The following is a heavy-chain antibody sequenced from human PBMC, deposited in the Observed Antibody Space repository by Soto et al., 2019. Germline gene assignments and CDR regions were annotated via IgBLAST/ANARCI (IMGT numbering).Heavy chain of an antibody. J-gene: IGHJ5*02. Sequence: TLSLTCAVSGGSISSSNWWSWVRQPPGKGLEWIGEIYHSGSANYNPSLKSRVTISVDKSNNQFSLKVRSVTAADTAIYYCARVGLTGSSVDLWGQGTLVTVSS. CDR2: IYHSGSA. CDR1: GGSISSSNW. CDR3: ARVGLTGSSVDL. D-gene: IGHD1-20*01. V-gene: IGHV4-4*02.